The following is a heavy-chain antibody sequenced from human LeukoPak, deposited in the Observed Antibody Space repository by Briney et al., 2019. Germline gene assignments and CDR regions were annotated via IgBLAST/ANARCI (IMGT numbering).Heavy chain of an antibody. J-gene: IGHJ6*03. V-gene: IGHV3-11*01. D-gene: IGHD2-21*02. CDR1: GFTFSDYY. Sequence: GGSLRLSCAASGFTFSDYYMSWIRQAPGKGLEWVSYISSSGSTIYYADSVKGRFTISRDNAKNSLYLQMNSLRAEDTAVYYCARGAGDCGGDCYPDFYYYYYMDVWGKGTTVTISS. CDR3: ARGAGDCGGDCYPDFYYYYYMDV. CDR2: ISSSGSTI.